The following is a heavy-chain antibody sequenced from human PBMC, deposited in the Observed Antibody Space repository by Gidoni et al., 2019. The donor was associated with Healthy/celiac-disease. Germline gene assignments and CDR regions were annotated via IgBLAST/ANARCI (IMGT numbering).Heavy chain of an antibody. D-gene: IGHD2-21*02. Sequence: QVQLVESGGGVVQPGRSLRLSCAASGFTFSSYGMPWVRQAPGKGLEWVAVIWYDGSNKYYADSVKGRFTISRDNSKNTLYLQMNSLRAEDTAVYYCEIEGVGLYGGGDCYSDYWGQGTLVTVSS. CDR3: EIEGVGLYGGGDCYSDY. CDR2: IWYDGSNK. CDR1: GFTFSSYG. J-gene: IGHJ4*02. V-gene: IGHV3-33*01.